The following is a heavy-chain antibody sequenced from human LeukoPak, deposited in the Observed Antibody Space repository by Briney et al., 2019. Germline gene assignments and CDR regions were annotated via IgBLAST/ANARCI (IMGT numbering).Heavy chain of an antibody. Sequence: QPGGTLRLSCAASGFTVSSNYMSWVRQAPGKGLEWVSVIYSGGSTYYADSVKGRFTISRDNSKNTLYLQMNSLRAEDTAVYYCATDPRWSGSFTWAQGTLVTVSS. V-gene: IGHV3-66*02. CDR3: ATDPRWSGSFT. D-gene: IGHD3-3*01. J-gene: IGHJ5*02. CDR2: IYSGGST. CDR1: GFTVSSNY.